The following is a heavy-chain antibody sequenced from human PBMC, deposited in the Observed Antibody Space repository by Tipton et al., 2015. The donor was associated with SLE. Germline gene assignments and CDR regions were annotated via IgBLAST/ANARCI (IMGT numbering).Heavy chain of an antibody. J-gene: IGHJ4*02. CDR2: IYYSGST. D-gene: IGHD2-2*01. CDR3: ARGSPLVPGLIDY. CDR1: GGSISSHY. V-gene: IGHV4-39*07. Sequence: TLSLTCTVSGGSISSHYWSWIRQPPGKGLEWIGSIYYSGSTYYNPSLKSRVTISVDTSKNQFSLKLSSVTAADTAVYYCARGSPLVPGLIDYWGQGTLVTVSS.